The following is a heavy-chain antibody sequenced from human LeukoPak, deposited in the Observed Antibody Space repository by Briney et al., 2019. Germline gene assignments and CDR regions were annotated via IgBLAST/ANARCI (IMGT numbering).Heavy chain of an antibody. V-gene: IGHV1-2*02. Sequence: ASVKVSCKASGYTFTDYYMHWVRQAPGQGLEWMGWINPNSGGTNYAQKFQGRVTMTRDTSISTGYMDLSRLRSDDTAVYSCARVPAGGIVGIWGQGTVVTVSS. D-gene: IGHD1-26*01. J-gene: IGHJ3*02. CDR1: GYTFTDYY. CDR2: INPNSGGT. CDR3: ARVPAGGIVGI.